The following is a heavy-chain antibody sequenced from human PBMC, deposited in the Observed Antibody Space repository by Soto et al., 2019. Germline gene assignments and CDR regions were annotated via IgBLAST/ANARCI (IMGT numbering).Heavy chain of an antibody. CDR2: INHSGST. V-gene: IGHV4-34*01. J-gene: IGHJ4*02. CDR3: ARPSDTVTTGGYGY. D-gene: IGHD4-17*01. Sequence: SETLSLTCAVSSGSISSGYYWSWIRQPPGKGLEWIGEINHSGSTNYNPSLKSRVTISVDTSKNQFSLKLSSVTAADTAVYYCARPSDTVTTGGYGYWGQGTLVTVSS. CDR1: SGSISSGYY.